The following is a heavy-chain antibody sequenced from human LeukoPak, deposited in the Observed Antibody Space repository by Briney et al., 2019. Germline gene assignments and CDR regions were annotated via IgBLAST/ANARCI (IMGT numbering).Heavy chain of an antibody. V-gene: IGHV4-31*03. D-gene: IGHD3-22*01. CDR2: IYYIGTT. Sequence: SETLSLTCTVSGGSISSGADYWSWIRQHPGKGLKWIGYIYYIGTTYYNPSLKIRVSISEDTSKNQFSLKLSSVTAADTAVYYCARDTGMGYYDSSGYYSDAFDIWGQGTMVTVSS. CDR1: GGSISSGADY. J-gene: IGHJ3*02. CDR3: ARDTGMGYYDSSGYYSDAFDI.